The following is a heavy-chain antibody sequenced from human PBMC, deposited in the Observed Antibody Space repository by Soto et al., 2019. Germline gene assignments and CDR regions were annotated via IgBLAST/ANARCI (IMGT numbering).Heavy chain of an antibody. Sequence: GGSLRLSCAASGFTVSSNYMSWVRQAPGKGLEWVSAISGSGGSTYYADSVKGRFTISRDNSKNTLYLQMNSLRAEDTAVYYCAKSVNIAARPGYYYYGMDVWGQGTTVTVSS. CDR3: AKSVNIAARPGYYYYGMDV. CDR1: GFTVSSNY. V-gene: IGHV3-23*01. J-gene: IGHJ6*02. CDR2: ISGSGGST. D-gene: IGHD6-6*01.